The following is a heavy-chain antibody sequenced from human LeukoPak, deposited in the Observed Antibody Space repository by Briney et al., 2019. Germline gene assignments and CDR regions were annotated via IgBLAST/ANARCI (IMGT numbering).Heavy chain of an antibody. V-gene: IGHV4-39*01. D-gene: IGHD2-2*01. CDR1: GGSISNSNYY. CDR2: IYYSGST. CDR3: ARIPTNAVPAAHNGFDI. Sequence: SETLSLTCTVSGGSISNSNYYWGWIRQPPGKGLEWIGNIYYSGSTYYNPSLRSRVTISVDTSKNQFSVKLSSVTAADTAVYYCARIPTNAVPAAHNGFDIWGQGTMLTVSS. J-gene: IGHJ3*02.